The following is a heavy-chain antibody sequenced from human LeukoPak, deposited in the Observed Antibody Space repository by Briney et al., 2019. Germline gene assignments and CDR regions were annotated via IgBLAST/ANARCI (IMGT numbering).Heavy chain of an antibody. J-gene: IGHJ4*02. CDR3: ARDYDSSGYFDY. V-gene: IGHV3-30*03. CDR2: ISHDGSNK. Sequence: PGGSLRLSCAASGFNFNNYWMSWLRQAPGKGLEWVAVISHDGSNKYYADSVKGRFTISRDNSKNTLYLQMNSLRAEDTAVYYCARDYDSSGYFDYWGQGTLVTVSS. CDR1: GFNFNNYW. D-gene: IGHD3-22*01.